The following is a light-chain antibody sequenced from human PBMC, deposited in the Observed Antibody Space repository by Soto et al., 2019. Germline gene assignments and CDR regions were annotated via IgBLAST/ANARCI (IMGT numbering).Light chain of an antibody. J-gene: IGLJ3*02. CDR2: EAT. Sequence: QSALTQPASVSGSPGQSITLSCTGTSSDVGTYDLVSWYQHHPGAAPKLMIYEATRRPSGISNRFSGSKSGNTASLTISGLQAEDGADYYCCSFAGSNSWVFGGGTKLTVL. CDR3: CSFAGSNSWV. V-gene: IGLV2-23*01. CDR1: SSDVGTYDL.